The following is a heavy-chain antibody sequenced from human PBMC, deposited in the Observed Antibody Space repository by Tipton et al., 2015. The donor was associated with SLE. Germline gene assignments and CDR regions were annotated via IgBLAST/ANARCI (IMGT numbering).Heavy chain of an antibody. CDR1: GASLSSSSYY. V-gene: IGHV4-39*07. Sequence: LTCSVSGASLSSSSYYWNWIRQAPGKGPEWIGSVYETGITYYNPSLQSRVTISEDTSKNSLYLQMNSLRAEDTAVYYCAREALDVWGQGTTVTVSS. J-gene: IGHJ6*02. CDR2: VYETGIT. CDR3: AREALDV.